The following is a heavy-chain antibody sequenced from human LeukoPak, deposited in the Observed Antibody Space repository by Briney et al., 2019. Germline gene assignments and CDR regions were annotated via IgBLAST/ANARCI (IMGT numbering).Heavy chain of an antibody. Sequence: GGSLRLSCATSGFPFSRYSMNWVRQAPGKGLEWLSYITSGSDTIYYADSVKGRFTISRDNGKNSLYLQMNSLRAEDTAVYYCARDVLGSRIAARPDYWGQGTLVTVSS. D-gene: IGHD6-6*01. J-gene: IGHJ4*02. V-gene: IGHV3-48*01. CDR3: ARDVLGSRIAARPDY. CDR2: ITSGSDTI. CDR1: GFPFSRYS.